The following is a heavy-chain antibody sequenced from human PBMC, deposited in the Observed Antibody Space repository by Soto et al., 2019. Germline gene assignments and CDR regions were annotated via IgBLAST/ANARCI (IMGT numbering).Heavy chain of an antibody. D-gene: IGHD3-22*01. CDR2: IYWDDDK. J-gene: IGHJ5*02. CDR1: GFSLSTSGVG. V-gene: IGHV2-5*02. Sequence: SGPTLVNPTQTLTLTCTFSGFSLSTSGVGVGWIRQPPGKALEWLALIYWDDDKRYSPSLKSRLTITKDTSKNQVVLTMTNMDPVDTATYYCAHSTYYYDSSGYPWFDPWGQGTLVTVSS. CDR3: AHSTYYYDSSGYPWFDP.